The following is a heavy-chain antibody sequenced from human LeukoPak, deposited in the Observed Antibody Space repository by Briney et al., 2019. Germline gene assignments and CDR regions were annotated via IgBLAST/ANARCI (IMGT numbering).Heavy chain of an antibody. V-gene: IGHV1-46*01. Sequence: ASVKVSCKASGYTFTSYYMHRVRQAPGQGLEWMGIINPSGGSTGYAQKFQGRVIMTRVTSTSTVYMELSSLRSEDTAVYYCARAPNWNDIFDNWGQGTLVTVSS. D-gene: IGHD1-20*01. CDR1: GYTFTSYY. CDR3: ARAPNWNDIFDN. J-gene: IGHJ4*02. CDR2: INPSGGST.